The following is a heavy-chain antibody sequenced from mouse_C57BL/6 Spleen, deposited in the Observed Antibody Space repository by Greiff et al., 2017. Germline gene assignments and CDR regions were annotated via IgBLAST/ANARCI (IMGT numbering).Heavy chain of an antibody. CDR2: INPSSGYT. D-gene: IGHD1-1*01. Sequence: QVQLQQSGAELARPGASVKMSCKASGYTFTSYTMHWVKQRPGQGLEWIGYINPSSGYTKYNQKFKDKATLTADKSSSTAYMQLSSLTSEDSAVYYCAREVGGPYYAMDYWGQGTSVTVSS. CDR1: GYTFTSYT. CDR3: AREVGGPYYAMDY. V-gene: IGHV1-4*01. J-gene: IGHJ4*01.